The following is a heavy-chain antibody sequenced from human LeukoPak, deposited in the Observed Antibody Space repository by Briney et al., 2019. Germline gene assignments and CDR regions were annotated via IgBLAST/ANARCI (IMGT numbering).Heavy chain of an antibody. V-gene: IGHV3-30-3*01. CDR3: AKEQNEAYSGSYSNAFDI. CDR1: GFTFSSYA. CDR2: ISYDGSNK. Sequence: GGSLRLSCAASGFTFSSYAMHWVRQAPGKGLEWVAVISYDGSNKYYADSVKGRFTISRDNSKNTLYLQMNSLRAEDTAVYYCAKEQNEAYSGSYSNAFDIWGQGTMVTVSS. D-gene: IGHD1-26*01. J-gene: IGHJ3*02.